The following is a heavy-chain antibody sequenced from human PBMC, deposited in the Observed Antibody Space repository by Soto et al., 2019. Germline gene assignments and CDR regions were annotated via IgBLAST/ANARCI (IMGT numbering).Heavy chain of an antibody. V-gene: IGHV3-23*01. CDR1: GFTFSSYA. Sequence: GGSLRLSCAASGFTFSSYAMSWVRQAPGKGLEWVSAISGSGGSTYYADSVKGRFTISRDNSKNTLYLQMNSLRAEDTAVYYCAKDPAKTMVRGVLNWFDPWGQGTLVTVSS. J-gene: IGHJ5*02. CDR2: ISGSGGST. CDR3: AKDPAKTMVRGVLNWFDP. D-gene: IGHD3-10*01.